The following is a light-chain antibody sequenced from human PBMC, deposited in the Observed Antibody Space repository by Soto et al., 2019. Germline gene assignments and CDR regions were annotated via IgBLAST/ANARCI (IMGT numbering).Light chain of an antibody. CDR2: KAS. V-gene: IGKV1-5*03. Sequence: DIQMTQSPSTLSASVGDRVTITCRASQSISSWLAWYQQKPGKAPNHLIYKASTLWSGVPSRFSGGGSGTEFTLPISSLQPDDFATYYCQQHSSSSPYSFGQGTKLEIK. CDR3: QQHSSSSPYS. CDR1: QSISSW. J-gene: IGKJ2*03.